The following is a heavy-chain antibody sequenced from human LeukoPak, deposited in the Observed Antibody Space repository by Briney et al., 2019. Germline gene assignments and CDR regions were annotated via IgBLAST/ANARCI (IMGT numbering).Heavy chain of an antibody. D-gene: IGHD6-13*01. Sequence: QPGGSLRLSCAASGFTFSSYAMHWVRQAPGKGLEYVSAISSNGGSTYYANSVKGRFTISRDNSKNTLYLQMNSLRAEDTAVYYCARDPGSSSLYAFDIWGQGTMVTVSS. CDR1: GFTFSSYA. V-gene: IGHV3-64*01. CDR3: ARDPGSSSLYAFDI. CDR2: ISSNGGST. J-gene: IGHJ3*02.